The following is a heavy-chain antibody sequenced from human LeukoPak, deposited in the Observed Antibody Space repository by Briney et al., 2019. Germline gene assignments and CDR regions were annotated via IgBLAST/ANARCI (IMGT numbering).Heavy chain of an antibody. Sequence: ASVKVPCKASGYTFTSYYMHWVRQAPGQGLEWMGIINPSGGSTSYAQKFQGRVTMTRDTSTSTVYMELSSLRSEDTAVYYCARDSGAAAGTDYWGQGTLVTVSS. J-gene: IGHJ4*02. D-gene: IGHD6-13*01. CDR2: INPSGGST. CDR3: ARDSGAAAGTDY. V-gene: IGHV1-46*01. CDR1: GYTFTSYY.